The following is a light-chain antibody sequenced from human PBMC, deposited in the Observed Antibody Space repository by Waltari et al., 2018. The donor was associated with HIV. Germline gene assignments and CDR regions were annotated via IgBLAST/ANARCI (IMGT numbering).Light chain of an antibody. J-gene: IGKJ3*01. CDR1: QDIRSA. CDR2: DAF. V-gene: IGKV1D-13*01. Sequence: IQLTQSPSSLSASVGERLTITCRASQDIRSALAWFQQKPGKSPQLLIYDAFELPSGVPSRFSGSQSGTDFTLTLSSLQPEDFATYYCLQYTNYPLAFGPGTTVVIK. CDR3: LQYTNYPLA.